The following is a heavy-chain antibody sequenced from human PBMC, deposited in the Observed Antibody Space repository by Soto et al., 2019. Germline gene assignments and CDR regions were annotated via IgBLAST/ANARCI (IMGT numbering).Heavy chain of an antibody. J-gene: IGHJ6*03. CDR1: SGSISSSNW. Sequence: PSETLSLTCAVSSGSISSSNWWSWVRQPPGKGLEWIGEIYHSGSTNYNPSLKSRVTISVDKSKNQFSLKLSSVTAADTAVYYCARVVDGDYYYYYYMDVWGKGTTVTVSS. V-gene: IGHV4-4*02. D-gene: IGHD4-17*01. CDR2: IYHSGST. CDR3: ARVVDGDYYYYYYMDV.